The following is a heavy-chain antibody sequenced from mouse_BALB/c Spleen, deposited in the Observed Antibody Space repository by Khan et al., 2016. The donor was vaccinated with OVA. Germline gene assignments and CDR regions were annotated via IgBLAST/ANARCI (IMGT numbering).Heavy chain of an antibody. CDR3: ARSVTITTVVATDFDY. J-gene: IGHJ2*01. Sequence: EVQLQESGPGLVKPSQSLSLTCTVTGYSITSDYAWNWIRQFPGNKLEWMGYISFSGRTSYNPSLKSRISITRDTSTNPFFLPLNSVTTEDTATDYCARSVTITTVVATDFDYWGQGTTLTVSS. V-gene: IGHV3-2*02. D-gene: IGHD1-1*01. CDR1: GYSITSDYA. CDR2: ISFSGRT.